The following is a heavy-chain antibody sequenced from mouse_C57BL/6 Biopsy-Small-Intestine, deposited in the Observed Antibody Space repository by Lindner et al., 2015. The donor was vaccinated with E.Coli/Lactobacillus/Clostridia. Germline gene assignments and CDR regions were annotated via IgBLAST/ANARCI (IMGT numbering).Heavy chain of an antibody. D-gene: IGHD1-3*01. V-gene: IGHV1-4*01. CDR1: GDSFSIYT. J-gene: IGHJ2*01. CDR2: INAVNGET. CDR3: ARTVWKSGSSPYFDN. Sequence: SVKVSCKASGDSFSIYTFSWLRQAPGQGLEWMGWINAVNGETRYSQKLQDRVTITRDTSASTAYMELRSLRSEDTALYFCARTVWKSGSSPYFDNWGQGTLVTVSS.